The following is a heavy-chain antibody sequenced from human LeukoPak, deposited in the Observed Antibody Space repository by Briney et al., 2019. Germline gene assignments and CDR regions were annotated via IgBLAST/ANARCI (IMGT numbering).Heavy chain of an antibody. CDR1: RYSFTSYW. CDR2: IYPSDSYT. V-gene: IGHV5-10-1*01. CDR3: ARRRIAAAGDFQH. Sequence: GESLKISCKGSRYSFTSYWITWVRQMPGKGLEWMGRIYPSDSYTNYSPSFQGHVTISADKSISTAYLQWSSLKASDTAMYYCARRRIAAAGDFQHWGQGTLVTVSS. D-gene: IGHD6-13*01. J-gene: IGHJ1*01.